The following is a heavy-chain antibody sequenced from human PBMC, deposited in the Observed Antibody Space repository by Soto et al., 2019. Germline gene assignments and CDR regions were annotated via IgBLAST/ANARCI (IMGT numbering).Heavy chain of an antibody. J-gene: IGHJ6*02. D-gene: IGHD6-13*01. CDR1: GFTFRSFG. CDR3: AKDVGQQLVLNYGMDV. V-gene: IGHV3-30*18. CDR2: VSYDGNNK. Sequence: QVQLVESGGGVIQPGTSLSLSCGSSGFTFRSFGMYWVRQAPGKGLGWVGVVSYDGNNKYYADSVKGRFTVSRDKAKNMLYLQMNSLRGEDTAVYYCAKDVGQQLVLNYGMDVWGQGTTVTVSS.